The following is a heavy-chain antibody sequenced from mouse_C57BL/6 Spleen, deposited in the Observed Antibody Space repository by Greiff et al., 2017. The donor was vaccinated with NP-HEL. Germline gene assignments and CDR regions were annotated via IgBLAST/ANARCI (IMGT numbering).Heavy chain of an antibody. CDR3: ARGIYYGNLCAMDY. V-gene: IGHV1-69*01. Sequence: QVQLQQPGAELVMPGASVKLSCKASGYTFTSYWMHWVKQRPGQGLEWIGEIDPSDSYTNYNQKFKGKSTLTVDKSSSTAYMQLSSLTSEDSAVYYCARGIYYGNLCAMDYWGQGTSVTVSS. D-gene: IGHD2-1*01. CDR1: GYTFTSYW. J-gene: IGHJ4*01. CDR2: IDPSDSYT.